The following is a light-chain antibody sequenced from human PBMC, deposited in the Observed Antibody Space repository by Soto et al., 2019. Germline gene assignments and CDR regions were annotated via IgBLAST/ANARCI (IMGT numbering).Light chain of an antibody. CDR2: AAS. CDR3: QQSYSIPYT. J-gene: IGKJ2*01. CDR1: QSISSY. V-gene: IGKV1-39*01. Sequence: DIQMTQSPSSLSASVGDRVTITCRASQSISSYLNWYQQKPGKAPKLLIYAASSLQSGVPSRFSGSGSGTDFTPTISSLQPEYFATYDCQQSYSIPYTFRQGTKLEIK.